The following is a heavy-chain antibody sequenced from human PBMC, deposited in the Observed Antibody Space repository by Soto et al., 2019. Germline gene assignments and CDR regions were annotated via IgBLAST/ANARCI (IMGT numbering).Heavy chain of an antibody. J-gene: IGHJ6*02. Sequence: XETLSLTCAVYGGSFSGYYWGWIRQPPGKGLEWIGEINHSGSTNYNPSLKSRVTISVDTSKNQFSLKLSSVTAADTAVYYCALWFGEAWGQGTTVTVSS. CDR1: GGSFSGYY. CDR2: INHSGST. D-gene: IGHD3-10*01. CDR3: ALWFGEA. V-gene: IGHV4-34*01.